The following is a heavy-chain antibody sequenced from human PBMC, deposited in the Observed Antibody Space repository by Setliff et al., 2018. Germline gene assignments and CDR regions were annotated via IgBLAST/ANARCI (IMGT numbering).Heavy chain of an antibody. J-gene: IGHJ4*02. V-gene: IGHV1-2*02. CDR2: INPNSGGT. CDR3: ARVPLRFVTTPKYFDY. D-gene: IGHD4-4*01. CDR1: GYTFTGYY. Sequence: ASVKVSCKASGYTFTGYYMHWVRQARGQGLEWMGWINPNSGGTNYAQKFQGRVTMTRDTSISTAYMELSRLRSDDTAVYYCARVPLRFVTTPKYFDYWGQGTLVTVSS.